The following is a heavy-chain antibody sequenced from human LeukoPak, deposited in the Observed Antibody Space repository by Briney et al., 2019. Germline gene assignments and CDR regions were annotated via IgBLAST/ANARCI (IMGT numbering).Heavy chain of an antibody. CDR1: GYTFTSYD. CDR2: MNPNSGNT. D-gene: IGHD2-2*01. CDR3: AREVVPAATYYYYYMDV. J-gene: IGHJ6*03. Sequence: GASVKVSCKASGYTFTSYDINWVRQATGQGLEWMGWMNPNSGNTGYAQKFQGRVTMTRNTSISTAYMELSSLRSEDTAVYYCAREVVPAATYYYYYMDVWGQGTTVTISS. V-gene: IGHV1-8*02.